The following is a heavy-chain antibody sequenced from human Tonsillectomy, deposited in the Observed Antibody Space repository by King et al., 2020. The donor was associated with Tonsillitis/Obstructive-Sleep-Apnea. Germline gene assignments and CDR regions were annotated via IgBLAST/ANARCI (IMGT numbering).Heavy chain of an antibody. Sequence: VQLPQWGAGLLKPSETLSLTCAVYGGSFSGYYWSWIRQPPGKGLEWIGEINHSGSTNYNPSLKSRVTISVDTSKNQFSLKLSSVTAADTAVYYCRYYYYDSSGYPPYYYYMDVWGKGTTVTVSS. J-gene: IGHJ6*03. CDR3: RYYYYDSSGYPPYYYYMDV. CDR1: GGSFSGYY. CDR2: INHSGST. V-gene: IGHV4-34*01. D-gene: IGHD3-22*01.